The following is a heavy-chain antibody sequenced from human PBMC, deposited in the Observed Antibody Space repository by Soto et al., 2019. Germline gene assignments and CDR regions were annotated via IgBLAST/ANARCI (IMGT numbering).Heavy chain of an antibody. Sequence: GAAVKVSCKASGYTFSNYGITWVRQAPGQGLEWMGWVSAYNRNTNYAQKFEDRVTMTIDTSTYTAYMELRSLTSDDTAKYYCAKNGQPPYYYYGMDVWGQGTTVTVSS. CDR3: AKNGQPPYYYYGMDV. V-gene: IGHV1-18*04. J-gene: IGHJ6*02. CDR1: GYTFSNYG. D-gene: IGHD2-8*01. CDR2: VSAYNRNT.